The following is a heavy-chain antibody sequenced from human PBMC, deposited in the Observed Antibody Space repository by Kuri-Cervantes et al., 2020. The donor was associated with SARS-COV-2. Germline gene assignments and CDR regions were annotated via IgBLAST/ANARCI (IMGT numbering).Heavy chain of an antibody. CDR2: FDPEDGET. J-gene: IGHJ4*02. CDR1: GGTFSSYA. CDR3: ATSDGFGSTSLGILDY. D-gene: IGHD2-2*01. Sequence: ASVKVSCKASGGTFSSYAISWVRQAPGQGLEWMGGFDPEDGETIYAQKFQGRVTMTEDTSTDTAYMELSSLRSEDTAVYYCATSDGFGSTSLGILDYWGQGTLVTVSS. V-gene: IGHV1-24*01.